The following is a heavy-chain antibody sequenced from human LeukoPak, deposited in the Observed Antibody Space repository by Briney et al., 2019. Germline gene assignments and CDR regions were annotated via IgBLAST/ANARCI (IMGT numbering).Heavy chain of an antibody. CDR3: ARERRCTNGVCYSSWFDP. Sequence: ASVKVSCKASGYTFTSYGIIWVRQAPGRGLEWMGWINAGNGNTEYAQEFQGRVTITRDTSASTVYMELSRLRSDDTAVYYCARERRCTNGVCYSSWFDPWGQGTLVTVSS. D-gene: IGHD2-8*01. V-gene: IGHV1-18*01. CDR2: INAGNGNT. CDR1: GYTFTSYG. J-gene: IGHJ5*02.